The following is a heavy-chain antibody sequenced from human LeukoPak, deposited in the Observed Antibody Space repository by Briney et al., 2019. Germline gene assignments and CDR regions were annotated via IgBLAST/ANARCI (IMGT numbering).Heavy chain of an antibody. CDR2: IDSRGTT. CDR1: GGSISGGDYY. V-gene: IGHV4-30-4*01. Sequence: PSETLSLTCTVSGGSISGGDYYWSWIRQPPGKGLEWIGYIDSRGTTYYNPSLKSRVAISADTSRNQFSLKLTSVTAADTAVYYCARNGDFDYWGQGTLVTVSS. CDR3: ARNGDFDY. J-gene: IGHJ4*02.